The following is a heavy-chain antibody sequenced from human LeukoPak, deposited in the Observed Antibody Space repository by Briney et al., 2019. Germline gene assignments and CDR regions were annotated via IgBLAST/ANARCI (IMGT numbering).Heavy chain of an antibody. CDR1: GYTFTSYY. CDR3: ARDGTLVVAATQFXXGMDV. V-gene: IGHV1-46*01. CDR2: INPSGGST. D-gene: IGHD2-15*01. J-gene: IGHJ6*02. Sequence: ASVKVSCKASGYTFTSYYMHWVRQAPGQGLEWMGIINPSGGSTSYAQKFQGRVTMTRDTSTSTVYMELSSLRSEDTAVYYCARDGTLVVAATQFXXGMDVWGQGTTVTVSS.